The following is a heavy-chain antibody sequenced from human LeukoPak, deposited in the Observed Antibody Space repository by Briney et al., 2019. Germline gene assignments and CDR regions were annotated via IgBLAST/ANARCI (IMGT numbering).Heavy chain of an antibody. J-gene: IGHJ4*02. CDR1: GDSISIGSYC. Sequence: PSQTLSLTCTVSGDSISIGSYCWSWLRQPAGKGLEWIGHMNTTGSTKYNPSLKSRVTISVDTSNNQFSLKVSSVTAADTAVYYCARDWGYWGQGTLVTVSS. CDR3: ARDWGY. V-gene: IGHV4-61*09. CDR2: MNTTGST. D-gene: IGHD3-16*01.